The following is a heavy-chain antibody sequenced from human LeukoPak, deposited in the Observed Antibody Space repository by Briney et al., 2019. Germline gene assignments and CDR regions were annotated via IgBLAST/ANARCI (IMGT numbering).Heavy chain of an antibody. CDR2: ISYDGSNK. V-gene: IGHV3-30*18. CDR1: GFTFSSYG. D-gene: IGHD6-19*01. Sequence: GGSLRLSCAASGFTFSSYGMHWVRQAPGKGLEWGAVISYDGSNKGYADSVKGRFTISRDNSKNTLYLQMNSLRAEDTAVYYCAKSGDSSGWYPTEGPWGQGTLVTVSS. CDR3: AKSGDSSGWYPTEGP. J-gene: IGHJ5*02.